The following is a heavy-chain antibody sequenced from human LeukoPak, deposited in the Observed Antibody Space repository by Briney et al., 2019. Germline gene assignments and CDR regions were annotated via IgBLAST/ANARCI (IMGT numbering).Heavy chain of an antibody. V-gene: IGHV3-23*01. J-gene: IGHJ4*02. D-gene: IGHD2-15*01. CDR1: GFTFSSYA. CDR2: ISGSGGST. Sequence: PGGSLRLSCAASGFTFSSYAMSWVRQAPGKGLEWVSAISGSGGSTYYADSVKGRFTTSRDNSKNTLYLQMNSLRAEDTAVYYCAKGNRGHCSGGSCYAFDYWGQGTLVTVSS. CDR3: AKGNRGHCSGGSCYAFDY.